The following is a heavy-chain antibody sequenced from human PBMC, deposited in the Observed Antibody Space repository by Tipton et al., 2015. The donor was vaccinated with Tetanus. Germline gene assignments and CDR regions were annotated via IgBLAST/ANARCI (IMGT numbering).Heavy chain of an antibody. J-gene: IGHJ4*02. CDR2: IKEDGSEM. Sequence: GSLRLSCAASGFTFSFYWMNWVRQAPGKGLEWVANIKEDGSEMYYADSVKGRFTISRDNARNSLSVHMNSLTAEDTAVYYCARLRVYCSTACYSREDYWGQGTLVTVSS. CDR1: GFTFSFYW. CDR3: ARLRVYCSTACYSREDY. D-gene: IGHD2/OR15-2a*01. V-gene: IGHV3-7*01.